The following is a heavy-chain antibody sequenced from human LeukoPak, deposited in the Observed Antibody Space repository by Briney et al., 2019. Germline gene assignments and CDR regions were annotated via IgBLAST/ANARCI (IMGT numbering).Heavy chain of an antibody. CDR1: GFTFSSYG. CDR2: ILYDGSNK. D-gene: IGHD6-19*01. CDR3: AKTATIAVAGTVDY. J-gene: IGHJ4*02. V-gene: IGHV3-30*02. Sequence: GGSLRLSCAASGFTFSSYGMHWVRQAPGKGLEWVAFILYDGSNKYYADSVKGRFTISRDNSKNTLYLQMNSLRAEDTAVYYCAKTATIAVAGTVDYWGQGTLVTVSS.